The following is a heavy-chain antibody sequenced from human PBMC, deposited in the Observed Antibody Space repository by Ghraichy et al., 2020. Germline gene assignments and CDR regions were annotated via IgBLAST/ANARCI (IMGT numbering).Heavy chain of an antibody. CDR2: MNPSSGNT. V-gene: IGHV1-8*01. J-gene: IGHJ6*03. D-gene: IGHD4-11*01. CDR3: ARGRTHPDYTHYYYMDV. CDR1: GYTFTTYD. Sequence: ASVKVSCKASGYTFTTYDITWVRQATGQGLEWMGWMNPSSGNTGYAQKFQGRVTMTRDTSIGTAYIELSSLRSEDTAVYYCARGRTHPDYTHYYYMDVWGEGTTVTVSS.